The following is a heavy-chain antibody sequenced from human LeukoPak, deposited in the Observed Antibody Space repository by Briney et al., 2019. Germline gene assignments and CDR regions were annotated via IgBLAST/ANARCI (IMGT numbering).Heavy chain of an antibody. CDR1: GFTFSSYG. J-gene: IGHJ4*02. D-gene: IGHD1-26*01. Sequence: PGGSLRLSCAASGFTFSSYGMHWVRQAPGKGLEWVSFIRFDGTNKYYADSVKGRFTISRDNSKNTLYLQMNSLRAEDTAVYYCAKNEGAGFDYWGQGTLVTVSS. CDR3: AKNEGAGFDY. CDR2: IRFDGTNK. V-gene: IGHV3-30*02.